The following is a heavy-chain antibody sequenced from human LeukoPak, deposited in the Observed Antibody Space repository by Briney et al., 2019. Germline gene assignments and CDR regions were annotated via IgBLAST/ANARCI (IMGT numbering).Heavy chain of an antibody. CDR3: ARPRIAAAGRSRGSGPPKDQYYMDV. J-gene: IGHJ6*03. D-gene: IGHD6-13*01. CDR1: GGSFSGYY. CDR2: IIHSGST. Sequence: PSETLPLTCAVYGGSFSGYYWSWIRQPPGKGLEWIGEIIHSGSTNYNPSLKSRVTISVDTSKNQFSLKLSSVTAADTAVYYCARPRIAAAGRSRGSGPPKDQYYMDVWGKGTTVTVSS. V-gene: IGHV4-34*12.